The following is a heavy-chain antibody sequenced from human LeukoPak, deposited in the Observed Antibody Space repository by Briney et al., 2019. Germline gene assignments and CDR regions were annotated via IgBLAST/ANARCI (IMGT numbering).Heavy chain of an antibody. CDR1: GYTFTSYY. D-gene: IGHD1-26*01. V-gene: IGHV1-2*02. CDR3: ARGQGSYYGATDAFDI. J-gene: IGHJ3*02. Sequence: ASVKVSCKASGYTFTSYYMHWVRQAPGQGLEWMGWINPNSGGTNYAQKFQGRVTMTRDTSISTAYMELSRLRSDDTAVYYCARGQGSYYGATDAFDIWGQGTMVTVSS. CDR2: INPNSGGT.